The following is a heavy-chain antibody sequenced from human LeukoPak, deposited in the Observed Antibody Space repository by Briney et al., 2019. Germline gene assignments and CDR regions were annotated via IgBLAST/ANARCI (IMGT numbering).Heavy chain of an antibody. D-gene: IGHD3-10*01. CDR3: ARGQTRDAFDI. J-gene: IGHJ3*02. Sequence: SETLSLTCTVSGGSISSYYWSWIRQPPGKGLEWIGYIYYSGSTNYNPSLKSRVTISVDTSKNQFSLKLSSVTAADTAVYYCARGQTRDAFDIWGQGTMVTVSS. V-gene: IGHV4-59*08. CDR2: IYYSGST. CDR1: GGSISSYY.